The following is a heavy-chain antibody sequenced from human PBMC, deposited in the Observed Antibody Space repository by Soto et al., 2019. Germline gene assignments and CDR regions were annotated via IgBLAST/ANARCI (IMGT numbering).Heavy chain of an antibody. J-gene: IGHJ1*01. CDR1: GYTFTSYY. V-gene: IGHV1-46*03. D-gene: IGHD1-26*01. CDR2: INPSGGST. Sequence: QVQLVQSGAEVKKPGASVKVSCKASGYTFTSYYMHWVRQAPGQGLEWMGIINPSGGSTSYAQKFQGRVTMTRDTSTSTVYMELSSLRSEDTAVYYCAREVTAWVENGVGGIQHWGQGTLVTVSS. CDR3: AREVTAWVENGVGGIQH.